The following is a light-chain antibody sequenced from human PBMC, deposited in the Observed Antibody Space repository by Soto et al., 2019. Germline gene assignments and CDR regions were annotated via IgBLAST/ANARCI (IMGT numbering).Light chain of an antibody. CDR1: QSVSSN. CDR2: GAS. V-gene: IGKV3-15*01. Sequence: IVMTQSPATLSVSPGERATLFCRASQSVSSNLAWYQQKPGQAPRLLIYGASTRATGIPARFSGSGSGTEFTLTISSLQSEDFAVYYCQQRSNWPPITFGQGTRLEIK. CDR3: QQRSNWPPIT. J-gene: IGKJ5*01.